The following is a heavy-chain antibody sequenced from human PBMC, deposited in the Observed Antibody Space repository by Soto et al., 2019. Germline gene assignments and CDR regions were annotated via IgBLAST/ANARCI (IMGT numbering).Heavy chain of an antibody. Sequence: GGSLRLSCAASGFTFSDYWMHWVRQAPGKGLVWLSYISISGTIIYYADSVKGRFTISSDYAKNSLYLQMNSLRAEDMAVYYCARASTVTAYPFDYWGQGILVTVSS. CDR2: ISISGTII. V-gene: IGHV3-11*01. D-gene: IGHD4-17*01. CDR1: GFTFSDYW. CDR3: ARASTVTAYPFDY. J-gene: IGHJ4*02.